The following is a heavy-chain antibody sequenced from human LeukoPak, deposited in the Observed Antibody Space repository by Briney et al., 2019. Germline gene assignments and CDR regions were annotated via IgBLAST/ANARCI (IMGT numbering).Heavy chain of an antibody. CDR2: LYYSGST. CDR1: GGSISSDIHY. CDR3: ARDLGY. V-gene: IGHV4-39*07. Sequence: SETLSLTCTVSGGSISSDIHYWGWIRQPPGKGLEWIGNLYYSGSTYYNPSLKSRVTISVDTSKNQFSLKLSSVTAADTAVYYCARDLGYWGQGTLVTVSS. J-gene: IGHJ4*02.